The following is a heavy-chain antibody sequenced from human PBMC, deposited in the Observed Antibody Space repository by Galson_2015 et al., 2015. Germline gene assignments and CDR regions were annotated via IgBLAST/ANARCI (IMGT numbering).Heavy chain of an antibody. J-gene: IGHJ4*02. Sequence: SLRLSCAVSGFSFDNCAMHWVRQAPGKGLEWVAHISCNSGNIDYADSVRGRFTISRDDTKNTLYLQMNSLRAEDTAFHYCANAYNWNMDYWGQGTPVIVSS. D-gene: IGHD1/OR15-1a*01. CDR2: ISCNSGNI. V-gene: IGHV3-9*01. CDR3: ANAYNWNMDY. CDR1: GFSFDNCA.